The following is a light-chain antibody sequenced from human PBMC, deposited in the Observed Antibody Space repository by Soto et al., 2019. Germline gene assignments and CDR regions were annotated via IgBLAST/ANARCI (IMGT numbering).Light chain of an antibody. CDR3: QQDNSFPTT. V-gene: IGKV1-12*01. CDR1: QGISSW. Sequence: DMQCPQLQSPFFSSVQERFTSPSRASQGISSWLAWYQQKPGKAPKLLIYAASSLQSGVPSRFSGSGSGTDFTLTISSLQPEDFATYYCQQDNSFPTTFGQGTRLEIK. CDR2: AAS. J-gene: IGKJ5*01.